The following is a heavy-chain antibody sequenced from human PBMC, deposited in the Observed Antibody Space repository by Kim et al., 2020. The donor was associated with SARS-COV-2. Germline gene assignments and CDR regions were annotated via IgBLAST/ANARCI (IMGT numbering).Heavy chain of an antibody. J-gene: IGHJ2*01. Sequence: SETLSLTCTVSGGSISSYYWSWIRQPPGKGLEWIGYIYYSGSTNYNPSLKSRVTISVDTSKNQFSLKLSFVAAADTAVYYCARRRAEGEREGYFDLWGRGTLVTVSS. CDR1: GGSISSYY. D-gene: IGHD3-16*01. CDR2: IYYSGST. CDR3: ARRRAEGEREGYFDL. V-gene: IGHV4-59*08.